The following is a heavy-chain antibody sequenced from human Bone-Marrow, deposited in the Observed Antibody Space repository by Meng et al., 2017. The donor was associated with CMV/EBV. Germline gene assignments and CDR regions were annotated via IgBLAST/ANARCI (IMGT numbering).Heavy chain of an antibody. J-gene: IGHJ4*02. CDR2: INPNSGGT. D-gene: IGHD4-23*01. CDR1: GYTFTGYY. Sequence: ASVMVSCKASGYTFTGYYMHWVRQAPGQGLEWMGWINPNSGGTNYAQKFQGRVTMTRDTSISTAYMELSRLRSEDTAVYYCGTDYGGHFLDSWGRGTLVTVSS. CDR3: GTDYGGHFLDS. V-gene: IGHV1-2*02.